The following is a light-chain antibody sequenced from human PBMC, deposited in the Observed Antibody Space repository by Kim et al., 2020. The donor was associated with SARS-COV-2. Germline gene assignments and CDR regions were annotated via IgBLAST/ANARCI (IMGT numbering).Light chain of an antibody. Sequence: SYELTQPLSVSVALGQTARITCGGNNIGSKNVHWYQLRPGQAPVLVIYRDINRPSGIPERFSGSNSGNTATLTISRAQVGDEADYYCQVWDSTTVLFGGGTQLTVL. J-gene: IGLJ2*01. V-gene: IGLV3-9*01. CDR2: RDI. CDR3: QVWDSTTVL. CDR1: NIGSKN.